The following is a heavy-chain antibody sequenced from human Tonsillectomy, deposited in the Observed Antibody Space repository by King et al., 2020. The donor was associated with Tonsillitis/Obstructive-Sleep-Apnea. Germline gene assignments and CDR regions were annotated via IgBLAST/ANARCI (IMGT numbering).Heavy chain of an antibody. J-gene: IGHJ4*02. CDR1: GYTFTDYY. V-gene: IGHV1-2*06. CDR3: VSYYDIWVA. CDR2: INPNSGGT. Sequence: VQLVQSGAEVKKPGASVKVSCKTSGYTFTDYYLHWVRQAPGQGLEWMGRINPNSGGTNYAQKFQGRVTMTRDTSINTAYMELSRLRSDDTAVYHCVSYYDIWVAWGQGTLVTVFS. D-gene: IGHD3-9*01.